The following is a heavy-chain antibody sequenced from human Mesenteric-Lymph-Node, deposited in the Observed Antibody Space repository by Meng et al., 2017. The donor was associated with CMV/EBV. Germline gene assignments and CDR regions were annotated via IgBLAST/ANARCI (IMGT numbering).Heavy chain of an antibody. CDR1: GFTFSSYA. CDR3: ARLNADLGAFDV. J-gene: IGHJ3*01. D-gene: IGHD2-8*01. Sequence: GESLKISCAASGFTFSSYAMSWVRQAPGKGLEWVSAISGSGGSTYYADSVKGRFTISRDNSKNTLYLQMNSLRAEDTAVYYCARLNADLGAFDVWGQGTMVTVSS. CDR2: ISGSGGST. V-gene: IGHV3-23*01.